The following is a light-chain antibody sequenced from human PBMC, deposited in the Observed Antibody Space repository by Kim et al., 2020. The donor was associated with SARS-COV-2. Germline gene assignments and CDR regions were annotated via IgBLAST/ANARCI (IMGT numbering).Light chain of an antibody. J-gene: IGLJ3*02. Sequence: SYELTQPPSVSVAPGETARITCGGNNIGSKSVHWYQQKPGQAPVVVIYYDTDRPSGIPERFSGFNSGNTATLTISRVEAGDEADYYCQVWDSDSDQWVFGGGTQLTVL. CDR1: NIGSKS. CDR2: YDT. V-gene: IGLV3-21*01. CDR3: QVWDSDSDQWV.